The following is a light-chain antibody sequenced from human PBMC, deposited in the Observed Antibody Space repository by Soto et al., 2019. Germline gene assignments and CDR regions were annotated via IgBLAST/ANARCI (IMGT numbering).Light chain of an antibody. CDR1: ESISSW. Sequence: DIQMTQYPSTLSASVGARVTITCRASESISSWLDWYQQKPGKAPKLLIYKASNLESGVPSRFSGSGSGTDFTLTISSLHPEDFATYYCQQSYSTLAWTFGQGTKVGIK. V-gene: IGKV1-5*03. CDR2: KAS. J-gene: IGKJ1*01. CDR3: QQSYSTLAWT.